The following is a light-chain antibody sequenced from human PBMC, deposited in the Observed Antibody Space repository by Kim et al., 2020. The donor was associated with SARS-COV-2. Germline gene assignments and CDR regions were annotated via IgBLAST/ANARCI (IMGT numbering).Light chain of an antibody. Sequence: DIQMTQSPSSLSAIVGDRVTITCRASQSISTYLNWYQHKPGKAPKLLIYAASSLQSGVPSRFSGSGSGTDFTLTISSLQPEDVATYYCQQSYSTPRTFGQGTKLEI. CDR2: AAS. CDR3: QQSYSTPRT. V-gene: IGKV1-39*01. J-gene: IGKJ2*01. CDR1: QSISTY.